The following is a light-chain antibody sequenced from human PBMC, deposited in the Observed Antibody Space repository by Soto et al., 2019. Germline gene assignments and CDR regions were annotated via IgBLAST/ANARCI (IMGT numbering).Light chain of an antibody. J-gene: IGKJ2*01. CDR3: MQGTYWPYT. CDR1: QSLVYSDGNTY. Sequence: DVVMTQSPLSLPVTLGQPASISCRSSQSLVYSDGNTYLNWFQQRPGQSPRRLIYKVSNWDSGVPERFSGSGSGTDFTLKISRVEAEDVGVYYCMQGTYWPYTFGQRTKLESK. CDR2: KVS. V-gene: IGKV2D-30*01.